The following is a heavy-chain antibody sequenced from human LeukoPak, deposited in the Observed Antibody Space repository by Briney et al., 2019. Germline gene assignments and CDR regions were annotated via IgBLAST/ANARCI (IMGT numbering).Heavy chain of an antibody. CDR2: IYSSGST. J-gene: IGHJ4*02. CDR1: GASISGSNYY. CDR3: ARTAYDSSDFYRFDY. D-gene: IGHD3-22*01. Sequence: SETLSLTCAVSGASISGSNYYWGWIRQPPGKGLEWIGNIYSSGSTYYNASLQSRITLAVDTSKNQFSLNLSSVTAADTAVYYCARTAYDSSDFYRFDYWGQGTLVTVSS. V-gene: IGHV4-39*07.